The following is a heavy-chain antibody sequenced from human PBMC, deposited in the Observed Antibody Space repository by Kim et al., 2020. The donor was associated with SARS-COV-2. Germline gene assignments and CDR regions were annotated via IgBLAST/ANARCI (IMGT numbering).Heavy chain of an antibody. V-gene: IGHV4-59*13. CDR2: FFRSGCT. CDR3: ASWDYSDNAGLVH. J-gene: IGHJ4*02. D-gene: IGHD4-4*01. CDR1: GAPISSYY. Sequence: SETLSLTCTVSGAPISSYYWVWVRQPPGKGLEWMATFFRSGCTSSNPSLKSRVTISADTSNHQFSLQLSSVTAADTAVYYCASWDYSDNAGLVHWGQGTL.